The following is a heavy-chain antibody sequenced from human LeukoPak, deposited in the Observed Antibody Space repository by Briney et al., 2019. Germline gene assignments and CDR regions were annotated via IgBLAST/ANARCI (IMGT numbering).Heavy chain of an antibody. CDR1: GFTFSSYG. J-gene: IGHJ3*02. V-gene: IGHV3-30*18. D-gene: IGHD6-13*01. CDR3: AKDLVSPYSSSWYGNAFDI. Sequence: GRSLRLSCAASGFTFSSYGVHWVRQAPGKGLEWVAVISYDGSNKYYADSVKGRFTISRDNSKNTLYLQMNSLRAEDTAVYYCAKDLVSPYSSSWYGNAFDIWGQGTMVTVSS. CDR2: ISYDGSNK.